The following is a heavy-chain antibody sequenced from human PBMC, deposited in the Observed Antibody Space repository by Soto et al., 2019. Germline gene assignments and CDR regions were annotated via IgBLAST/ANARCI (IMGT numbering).Heavy chain of an antibody. CDR2: INPDNGVP. J-gene: IGHJ4*02. D-gene: IGHD3-16*01. V-gene: IGHV1-2*02. Sequence: QVQLVQSGAEVKKPGASVKVSCKASGYTFTGYYVNWARQAPGQGLEWMGWINPDNGVPNYAQKFQGRVTLSRVTSINTAYMELSRLTSDDTVMYYCARTDYLFSTLTYYFDYWGQGTLVTVAS. CDR1: GYTFTGYY. CDR3: ARTDYLFSTLTYYFDY.